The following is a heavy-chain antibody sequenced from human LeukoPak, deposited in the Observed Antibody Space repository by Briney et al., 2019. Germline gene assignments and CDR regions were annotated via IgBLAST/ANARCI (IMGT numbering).Heavy chain of an antibody. CDR1: GFTFSSYA. J-gene: IGHJ4*02. CDR3: ARAYDSSGYYTGSFDY. CDR2: ISYDGSNK. Sequence: GGSLRLSCAASGFTFSSYAMHWVRQAPGKGLEWVAVISYDGSNKYYADSVKGRFTISRDNSKNTLYLQMNSLRAEDTALYYCARAYDSSGYYTGSFDYWGQGTLVTVSS. V-gene: IGHV3-30*04. D-gene: IGHD3-22*01.